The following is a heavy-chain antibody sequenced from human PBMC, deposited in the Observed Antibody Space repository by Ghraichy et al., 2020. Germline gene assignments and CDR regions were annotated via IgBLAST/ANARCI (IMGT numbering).Heavy chain of an antibody. CDR3: ARVRFDLLLDY. J-gene: IGHJ4*02. Sequence: SETLSLTCTVSGGSISSYYWSWIRQPPGKGLEWIGDIYYSGSTNYNPSLKSRVTISVDTSKNQFSLKLSSVTAADTAVYYCARVRFDLLLDYWGQGTLVTVSS. CDR2: IYYSGST. V-gene: IGHV4-59*01. CDR1: GGSISSYY. D-gene: IGHD3-9*01.